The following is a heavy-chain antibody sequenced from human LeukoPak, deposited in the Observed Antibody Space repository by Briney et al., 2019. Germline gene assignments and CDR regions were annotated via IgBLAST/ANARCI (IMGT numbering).Heavy chain of an antibody. Sequence: GGSLRLSCAASGFTFNTYAMSWVRQAPGKGLEWVSSVSASGAGTYYADSVKGRFTISRDNSENTVYLQMNSLRAEDTAIYYCAKDWSGSDYFDYWGQGTLVTVSS. J-gene: IGHJ4*02. CDR2: VSASGAGT. CDR3: AKDWSGSDYFDY. D-gene: IGHD1-14*01. V-gene: IGHV3-23*01. CDR1: GFTFNTYA.